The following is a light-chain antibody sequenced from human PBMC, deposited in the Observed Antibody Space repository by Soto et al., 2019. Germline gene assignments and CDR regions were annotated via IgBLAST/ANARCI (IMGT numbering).Light chain of an antibody. Sequence: QSVLTQPPSASGTPGQRVTVSCSGSSSTIGSNNVAWYKKLAGSAPKLLIYSNNERPSGVPDRFSGSKSGTSASLAISGLQSGDEADYYCAAWDDSLNGVIFGGGTKLTVL. J-gene: IGLJ2*01. V-gene: IGLV1-44*01. CDR1: SSTIGSNN. CDR3: AAWDDSLNGVI. CDR2: SNN.